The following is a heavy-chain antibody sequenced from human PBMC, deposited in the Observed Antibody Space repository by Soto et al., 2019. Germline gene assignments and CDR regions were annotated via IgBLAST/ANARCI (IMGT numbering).Heavy chain of an antibody. CDR2: ISYDGSNK. D-gene: IGHD5-12*01. CDR3: ARDLLDIVATVYGMDV. V-gene: IGHV3-30-3*01. J-gene: IGHJ6*02. CDR1: GFTFSSYA. Sequence: PGESLKISCAASGFTFSSYAMRWVRQAPGKGLEWVAVISYDGSNKYYADSVKGRFTISRDNSKNTLYLQMNSLRAEDTAVYYCARDLLDIVATVYGMDVWGQGTTVTVSS.